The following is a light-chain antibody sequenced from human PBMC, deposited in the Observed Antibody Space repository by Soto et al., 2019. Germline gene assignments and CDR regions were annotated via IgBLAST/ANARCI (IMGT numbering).Light chain of an antibody. CDR1: QTISMY. CDR3: QQSYSVVWT. J-gene: IGKJ1*01. V-gene: IGKV1-39*01. Sequence: DIQMTQYTSSLSASVGDRVTIACRASQTISMYLNWYQQKPGKAPKLLIYSAASLRSGVPARFSGSGSGTDFTLTISSLEPEDSATYYCQQSYSVVWTFGQGTKVDIK. CDR2: SAA.